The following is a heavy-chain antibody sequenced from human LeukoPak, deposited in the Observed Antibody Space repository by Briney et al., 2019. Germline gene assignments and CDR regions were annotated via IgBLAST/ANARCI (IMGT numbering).Heavy chain of an antibody. V-gene: IGHV3-74*01. D-gene: IGHD1-26*01. CDR3: AMGSPDEPLDY. CDR2: INSDASST. CDR1: GFTFSSDW. J-gene: IGHJ4*02. Sequence: GGSLRLSCAASGFTFSSDWMHWVRQAPGKGLVWVSRINSDASSTSYADCVKGRFTISRDNAKNTLYLQMNSLRAEDTAVYYCAMGSPDEPLDYWGQGTLVTVSS.